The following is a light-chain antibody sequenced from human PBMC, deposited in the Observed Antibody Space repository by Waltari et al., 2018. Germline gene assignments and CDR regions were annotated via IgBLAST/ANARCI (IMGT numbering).Light chain of an antibody. Sequence: DIVMTQSPASLAVSLGERAHINCKSSQSVLYSSNNKNYLAWFQQKPGQPPNLLIYWASTRESGVPDRFSGSGSGTDFTLTISSLQAEDFATYYCQQSYSTPRTFGQGTKVEIK. CDR3: QQSYSTPRT. CDR1: QSVLYSSNNKNY. J-gene: IGKJ1*01. V-gene: IGKV4-1*01. CDR2: WAS.